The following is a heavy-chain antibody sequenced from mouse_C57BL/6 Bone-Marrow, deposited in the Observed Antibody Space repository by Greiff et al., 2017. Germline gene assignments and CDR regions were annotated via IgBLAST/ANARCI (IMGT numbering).Heavy chain of an antibody. J-gene: IGHJ4*01. D-gene: IGHD1-1*01. CDR1: GYAFSSSW. CDR3: ASPYYGSSPYYAMDY. V-gene: IGHV1-82*01. Sequence: QVQLQQSGPELVKPGASVKISCKASGYAFSSSWMNWVKQRPGKGLEWIGRIYPGDGDTNYNGKFKGKATLTADKSSSTAYMQLSSLTSEDSAVYFCASPYYGSSPYYAMDYWGQGTSVTVSS. CDR2: IYPGDGDT.